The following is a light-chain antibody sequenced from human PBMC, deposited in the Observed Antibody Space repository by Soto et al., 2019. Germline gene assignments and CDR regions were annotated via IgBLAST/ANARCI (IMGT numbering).Light chain of an antibody. J-gene: IGLJ1*01. CDR1: SSDVGGYNY. V-gene: IGLV2-14*01. CDR3: SAYTSRSIDDV. Sequence: QSALTQPASVSGSPGQSITISCTGTSSDVGGYNYVSWYQQPPGKAPKLVIYEVSNRPSGVSNRFSGSKSGNKASLTISGLQAEDEADYYCSAYTSRSIDDVFGTGTKLTVL. CDR2: EVS.